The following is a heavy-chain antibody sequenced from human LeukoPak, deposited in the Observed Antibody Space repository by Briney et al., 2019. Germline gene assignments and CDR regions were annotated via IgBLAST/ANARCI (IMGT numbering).Heavy chain of an antibody. CDR3: ARSSGSYRPFDS. CDR2: ISHTGDI. D-gene: IGHD3-22*01. J-gene: IGHJ5*01. Sequence: GGSLRLSCAASGFIFSNFEVNWVRQAPGKGLEWVSHISHTGDIKYADSVKGRFTISRDNSKNSQYLQMTSLRAEDTAVYYCARSSGSYRPFDSWGQGILVTVSS. V-gene: IGHV3-48*03. CDR1: GFIFSNFE.